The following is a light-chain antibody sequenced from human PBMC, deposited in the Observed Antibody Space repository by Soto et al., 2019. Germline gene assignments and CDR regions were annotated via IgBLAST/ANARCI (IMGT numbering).Light chain of an antibody. Sequence: EIVVTQSPATLSVSPGERTTLSCRTSQSVATNLAWYQQKPGQAPRLLIYGASTRATGVPARFSGSGSGTEFTLTISSLQSEDFAVYYCQQYGTSPWTFGQGTKVEIK. CDR1: QSVATN. V-gene: IGKV3-15*01. CDR2: GAS. CDR3: QQYGTSPWT. J-gene: IGKJ1*01.